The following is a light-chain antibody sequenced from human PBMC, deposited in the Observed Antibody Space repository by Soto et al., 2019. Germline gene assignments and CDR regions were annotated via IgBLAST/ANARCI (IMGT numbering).Light chain of an antibody. J-gene: IGKJ1*01. V-gene: IGKV1-17*01. CDR1: QGIGND. CDR3: LQHNSYPRT. CDR2: AAS. Sequence: DIQMTQSPSSLSASVGDRVTITCRASQGIGNDLGWYQHKPGKAPKRLIYAASLLQSGVPSRFSGRRSGTEFTLTISSLQPEDFATYYCLQHNSYPRTFGQGTKVEIK.